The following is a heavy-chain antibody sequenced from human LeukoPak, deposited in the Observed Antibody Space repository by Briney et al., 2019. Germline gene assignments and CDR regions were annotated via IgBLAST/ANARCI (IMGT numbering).Heavy chain of an antibody. D-gene: IGHD5-24*01. V-gene: IGHV3-11*04. J-gene: IGHJ4*02. Sequence: GGSLRLSCAASGFTFSDYYMSWIRQAPGKGLEWVSYISSSGSTIYYADSVKGRFTISRDNAKNSLYLQMNSLRAEDTAVYYCARDHTEMATAYFDYWGQGTLVTVSS. CDR2: ISSSGSTI. CDR3: ARDHTEMATAYFDY. CDR1: GFTFSDYY.